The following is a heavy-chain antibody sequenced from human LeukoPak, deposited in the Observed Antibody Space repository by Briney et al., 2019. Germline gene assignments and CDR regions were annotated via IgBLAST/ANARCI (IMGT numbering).Heavy chain of an antibody. Sequence: PSETLSLTCTVSGGSIXSXXXXXXXXPXXXXXXXXXXXXXXXSTNYNPSLKSRVTISVDTSKNQFSLKLSSVTAADTAVYYCARHENLRITIFGVVSLWAFDIWGQGTMVTVSS. V-gene: IGHV4-59*08. CDR3: ARHENLRITIFGVVSLWAFDI. D-gene: IGHD3-3*01. CDR1: GGSIXSXX. CDR2: XXXXXST. J-gene: IGHJ3*02.